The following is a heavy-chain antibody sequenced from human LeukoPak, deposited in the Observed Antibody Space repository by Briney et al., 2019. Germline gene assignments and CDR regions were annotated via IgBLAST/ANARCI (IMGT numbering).Heavy chain of an antibody. Sequence: GGSLRLSCVASGFTFSTYGMIWVRQAPGKGPEWVSLVSNSGDTTNYADSVKGRFTISRDNSKNTLYLQMDSLRAEDTAAYYCANIGSSMFGSTGFWGQGTLVTVSS. D-gene: IGHD3-10*02. CDR1: GFTFSTYG. CDR2: VSNSGDTT. CDR3: ANIGSSMFGSTGF. V-gene: IGHV3-23*01. J-gene: IGHJ4*02.